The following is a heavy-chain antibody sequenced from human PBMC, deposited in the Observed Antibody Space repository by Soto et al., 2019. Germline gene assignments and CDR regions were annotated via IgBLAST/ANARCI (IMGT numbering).Heavy chain of an antibody. CDR3: ARTTYGDVPYYSYGMDV. J-gene: IGHJ6*02. V-gene: IGHV4-59*01. D-gene: IGHD4-17*01. CDR1: GGSISSYY. CDR2: IYYSGST. Sequence: NPSETLSLTCTVSGGSISSYYWSWIRQPPGKGLEWIGYIYYSGSTNYNPSLKSRVTISVDTSKNQFSLKLSSVTAADTAVYYCARTTYGDVPYYSYGMDVWGQAPTVTVSS.